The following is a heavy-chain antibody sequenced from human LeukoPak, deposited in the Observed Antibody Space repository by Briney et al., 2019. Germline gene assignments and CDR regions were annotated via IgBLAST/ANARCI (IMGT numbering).Heavy chain of an antibody. CDR1: GFTFSKYW. CDR3: VRDGRPLDY. J-gene: IGHJ4*02. Sequence: PGGSLRLSCAASGFTFSKYWMSWVRQAPGKGLEWVANIKEDGSEKYFVDSVRGRFIISRDNAENSLYVQMNSLRAEDTAIYYCVRDGRPLDYWGQGTLVTVSS. CDR2: IKEDGSEK. D-gene: IGHD1-1*01. V-gene: IGHV3-7*01.